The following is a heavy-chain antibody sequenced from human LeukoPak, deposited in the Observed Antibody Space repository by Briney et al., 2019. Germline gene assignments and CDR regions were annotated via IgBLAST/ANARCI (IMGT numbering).Heavy chain of an antibody. CDR2: IYTSGST. Sequence: SQTLSLTCTVSGGSISSGSYYWSWIRQPAGKGLEWIGRIYTSGSTNYNPSLKSRVTISVDTSKNQFSLKLSSVTAADTAVYYCARHEYIAARPDYWGQGTLVTVSS. CDR3: ARHEYIAARPDY. D-gene: IGHD6-6*01. J-gene: IGHJ4*02. CDR1: GGSISSGSYY. V-gene: IGHV4-61*02.